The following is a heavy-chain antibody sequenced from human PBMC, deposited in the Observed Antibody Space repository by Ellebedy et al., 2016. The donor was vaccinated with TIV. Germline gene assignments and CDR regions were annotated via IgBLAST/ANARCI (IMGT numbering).Heavy chain of an antibody. D-gene: IGHD5-24*01. V-gene: IGHV1-18*01. CDR1: GYTFTSYG. CDR3: ARAWRDGYNFPLGDY. J-gene: IGHJ4*02. Sequence: AASVKVSCKASGYTFTSYGISWVRQAPGQGLEWMGWISAYNGNTNYAQKLQGRVTMTTDTSTSTAYMELRSLRSDDTAVYYCARAWRDGYNFPLGDYWGQGTVVTVS. CDR2: ISAYNGNT.